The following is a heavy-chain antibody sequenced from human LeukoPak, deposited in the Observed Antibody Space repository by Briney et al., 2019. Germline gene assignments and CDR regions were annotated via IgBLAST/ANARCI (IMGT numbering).Heavy chain of an antibody. CDR2: IYYSGST. V-gene: IGHV4-59*05. D-gene: IGHD2-2*01. Sequence: PSETLSLTCTVSGGSISSYYWSWVRQPPGKGLEWIGSIYYSGSTYYNPSLKSRVTISVDTSKNQFSLKLSSVTAADTAVYYCATPGYCSSTSCYGSGDFDYWGQGTLVTVSS. J-gene: IGHJ4*02. CDR3: ATPGYCSSTSCYGSGDFDY. CDR1: GGSISSYY.